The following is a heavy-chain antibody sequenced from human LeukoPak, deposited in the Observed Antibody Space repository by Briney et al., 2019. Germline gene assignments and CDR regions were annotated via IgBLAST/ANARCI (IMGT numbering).Heavy chain of an antibody. V-gene: IGHV3-11*04. CDR2: ISSSGSDI. D-gene: IGHD2-21*01. CDR1: GFTFSNYY. CDR3: GSGERSVQDAFDI. Sequence: GGSLRLSCAASGFTFSNYYMSWVRQAPGKGLEWVSSISSSGSDIYYADSVKGRFTISRDNAKNSLYLQMNSLRAEDTAVYYCGSGERSVQDAFDIWGHGTMVTVSS. J-gene: IGHJ3*02.